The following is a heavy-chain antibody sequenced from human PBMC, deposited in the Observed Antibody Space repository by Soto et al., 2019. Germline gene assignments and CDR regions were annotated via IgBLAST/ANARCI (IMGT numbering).Heavy chain of an antibody. J-gene: IGHJ4*02. D-gene: IGHD6-19*01. V-gene: IGHV1-18*01. CDR2: ISAYNGNT. CDR3: AKSGGWYSAIDY. Sequence: ASVKVSCKASGYTFTSYDITWVRQAPRQGPEWMGWISAYNGNTNYAQKLQGRVTMTTDTSTSTAYMELRSLRSDDTALYYCAKSGGWYSAIDYWGQRTLVTVS. CDR1: GYTFTSYD.